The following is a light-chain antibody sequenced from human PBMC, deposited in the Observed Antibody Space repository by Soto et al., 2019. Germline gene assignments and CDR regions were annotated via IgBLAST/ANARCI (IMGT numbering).Light chain of an antibody. Sequence: QSVLTQPPSASGSPGQSVTISCTGTSSDVGGYNYVSWYQQHPGKAPKLMMYEVSKRPSGVHDRFSGSKSGNTASLTVSGLQAEDEADYYCSSYAGSNIFYVFGTGTKVTVL. CDR3: SSYAGSNIFYV. CDR2: EVS. CDR1: SSDVGGYNY. J-gene: IGLJ1*01. V-gene: IGLV2-8*01.